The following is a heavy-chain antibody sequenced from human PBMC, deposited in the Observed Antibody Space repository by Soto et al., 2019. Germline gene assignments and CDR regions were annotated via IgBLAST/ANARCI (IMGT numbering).Heavy chain of an antibody. CDR1: GFTFSSYG. V-gene: IGHV3-30*18. D-gene: IGHD3-10*01. CDR3: AKVGMVRGVNNWFEP. CDR2: ISYDGSNK. J-gene: IGHJ5*02. Sequence: SLRLSCAASGFTFSSYGMHWVRQAPGKGLEWVAVISYDGSNKYYADSVKGRFTISRDNSKNTLYLQMNSLRAEDTAVYYCAKVGMVRGVNNWFEPWGQGTLVTVSS.